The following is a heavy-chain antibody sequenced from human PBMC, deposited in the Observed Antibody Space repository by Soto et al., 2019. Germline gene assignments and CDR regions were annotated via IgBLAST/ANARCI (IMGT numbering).Heavy chain of an antibody. CDR3: AKGYSYGFALYYFDY. D-gene: IGHD5-18*01. CDR2: ISYDGSNK. V-gene: IGHV3-30*18. Sequence: QVQLVESGGGVVQPGRSLRLSCAASGFTFSSYGMHWVRQAPGKGLEWVAVISYDGSNKYYADSVKGRFTISRDNSKNTLYLQMNSLRAEDTAVYYCAKGYSYGFALYYFDYWGQGTLVTVSS. J-gene: IGHJ4*02. CDR1: GFTFSSYG.